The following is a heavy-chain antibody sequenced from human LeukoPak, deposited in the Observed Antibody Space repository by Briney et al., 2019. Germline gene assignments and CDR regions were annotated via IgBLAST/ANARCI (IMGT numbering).Heavy chain of an antibody. CDR1: GFTFSAYI. Sequence: PGGSLRLSCAASGFTFSAYIMNWVRQAPGKGLEWVAVISYDGSNKYYADSVKGRFTISRDNSKNTLYLQMNSLRAEDTAVYYCAKDSGSPWIQLWLRSWGQGTLVTVSS. CDR3: AKDSGSPWIQLWLRS. V-gene: IGHV3-30*18. J-gene: IGHJ4*02. CDR2: ISYDGSNK. D-gene: IGHD5-18*01.